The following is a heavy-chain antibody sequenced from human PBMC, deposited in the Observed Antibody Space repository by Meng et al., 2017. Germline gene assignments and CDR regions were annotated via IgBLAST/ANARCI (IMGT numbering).Heavy chain of an antibody. D-gene: IGHD6-25*01. Sequence: QAQLVRSGAEVKKPGASVKVSCKPSGYNFPDYYIHWVRRAPGQGLEWMGRINPKSGDTHYAQKFQARVTMTGDTSISTAYMELSGLRSDDTAMYYCARDEDISAAGKLFGDYWGQGTLVTVSS. CDR1: GYNFPDYY. CDR2: INPKSGDT. CDR3: ARDEDISAAGKLFGDY. J-gene: IGHJ4*02. V-gene: IGHV1-2*06.